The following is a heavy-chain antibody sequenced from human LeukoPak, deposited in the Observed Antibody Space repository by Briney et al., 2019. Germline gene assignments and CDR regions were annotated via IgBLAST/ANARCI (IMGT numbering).Heavy chain of an antibody. J-gene: IGHJ5*02. D-gene: IGHD2-21*02. CDR2: IIPIFGTA. V-gene: IGHV1-69*13. CDR3: ARARGPTDWFDP. Sequence: GASVTVSCTASGGTFSSYAISWVRQAPGQGLEWMGGIIPIFGTANYAQKFQGRVTITADESTSTAYMELSSLRSDDTAVYYCARARGPTDWFDPWGQGTLVTVSS. CDR1: GGTFSSYA.